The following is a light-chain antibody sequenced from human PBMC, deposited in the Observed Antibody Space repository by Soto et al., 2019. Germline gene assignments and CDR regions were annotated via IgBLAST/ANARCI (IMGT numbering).Light chain of an antibody. CDR3: QQRSNWPRT. J-gene: IGKJ1*01. Sequence: EIVLTQSPATLSLSPGERATLSCRASQSVTTYLVWYQQKPGQALRLLIYDASKRATGIPARFSGSVSGTDFTLTISSLEPEDFAVYYCQQRSNWPRTFGQGTKVEIK. CDR2: DAS. CDR1: QSVTTY. V-gene: IGKV3-11*01.